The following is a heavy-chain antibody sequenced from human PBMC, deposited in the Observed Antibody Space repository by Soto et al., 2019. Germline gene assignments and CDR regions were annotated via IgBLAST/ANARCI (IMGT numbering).Heavy chain of an antibody. Sequence: GGSLRLSCAASGFTFSSYGVHWVRQAPGKGLEWVAVIWYDGSNKYYADSVKGRFTISRDNSKNTLYLQMNSLRAEDTAVYYCARIYGDYAHYDSGQTSIPGITPDAFDIWGQGTMVTVSS. V-gene: IGHV3-33*01. CDR1: GFTFSSYG. CDR2: IWYDGSNK. D-gene: IGHD4-17*01. CDR3: ARIYGDYAHYDSGQTSIPGITPDAFDI. J-gene: IGHJ3*02.